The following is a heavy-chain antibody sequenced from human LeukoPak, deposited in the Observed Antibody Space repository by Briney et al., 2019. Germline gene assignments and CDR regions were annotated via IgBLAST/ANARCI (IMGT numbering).Heavy chain of an antibody. D-gene: IGHD4-17*01. Sequence: SVKVSCKASGSTFSSYAISWVRQAPGQGLEWMGRIIPILGIANYAQKFQGRVTITADKSTSTAYMELSSLRSEDTAVYYCATRPEDYGDYYLSGEYFQHWGQGTLVSVSS. J-gene: IGHJ1*01. CDR3: ATRPEDYGDYYLSGEYFQH. CDR1: GSTFSSYA. V-gene: IGHV1-69*04. CDR2: IIPILGIA.